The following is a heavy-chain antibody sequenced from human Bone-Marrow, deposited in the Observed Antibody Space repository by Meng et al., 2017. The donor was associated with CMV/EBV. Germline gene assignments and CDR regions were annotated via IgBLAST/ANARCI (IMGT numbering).Heavy chain of an antibody. CDR2: IYYSGST. V-gene: IGHV4-39*07. CDR3: ARDLYNCSSTSCYRGMDV. Sequence: GSLSLTCTVSGGSISSSSYYWGWIRQPPGKGLEWIGSIYYSGSTYYNPSLKSRVTISVDTSKNQFSLKLSSVTAADTAVYYCARDLYNCSSTSCYRGMDVWGQGTTVTVSS. J-gene: IGHJ6*02. D-gene: IGHD2-2*01. CDR1: GGSISSSSYY.